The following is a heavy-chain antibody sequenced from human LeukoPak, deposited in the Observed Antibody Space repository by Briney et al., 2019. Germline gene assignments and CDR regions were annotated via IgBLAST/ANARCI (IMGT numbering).Heavy chain of an antibody. Sequence: GGSLRLSCAASGFTFSSYAMSWVRQAPGKGLEWVSGISPSGGITYYTDSVKGRFTISRDNSKNTLYLQMNSLRAEDTAVYYCARARIEWESYYYYMDVWGKGTTVTVSS. D-gene: IGHD1-26*01. CDR2: ISPSGGIT. V-gene: IGHV3-23*01. CDR1: GFTFSSYA. CDR3: ARARIEWESYYYYMDV. J-gene: IGHJ6*03.